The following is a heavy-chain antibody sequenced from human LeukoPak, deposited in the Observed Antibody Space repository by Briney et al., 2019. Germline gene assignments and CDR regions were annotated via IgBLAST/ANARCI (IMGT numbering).Heavy chain of an antibody. J-gene: IGHJ4*02. CDR2: LYSAGST. CDR3: ASGGLGARKFYSDPFHY. D-gene: IGHD3-16*01. Sequence: GGSLRLSCAASGFTFDDYGMSWVRQAPGKGLEWVSILYSAGSTYYADSVRGRFTISRDSSKNTVCLQMNSLRVEDTAIYYCASGGLGARKFYSDPFHYWGQGTLVTVSS. V-gene: IGHV3-53*01. CDR1: GFTFDDYG.